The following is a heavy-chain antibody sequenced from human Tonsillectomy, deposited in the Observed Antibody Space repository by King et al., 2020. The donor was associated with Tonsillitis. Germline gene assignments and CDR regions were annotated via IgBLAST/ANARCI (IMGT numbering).Heavy chain of an antibody. D-gene: IGHD6-13*01. J-gene: IGHJ3*02. Sequence: VQLVESGGGVVQPGRSLRLSCAASGFTFSSYAMHWVRQAPGKGLEWVAVISYDGSNKYYADSVKGRFTFSRDNSKNTLYLQMNSLRAEDTAVYYCARVRQQLADDAFDIWGQGTMVTVSS. CDR2: ISYDGSNK. V-gene: IGHV3-30-3*01. CDR1: GFTFSSYA. CDR3: ARVRQQLADDAFDI.